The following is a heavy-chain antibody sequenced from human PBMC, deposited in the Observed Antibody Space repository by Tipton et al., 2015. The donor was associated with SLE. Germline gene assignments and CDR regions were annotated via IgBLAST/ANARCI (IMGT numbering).Heavy chain of an antibody. Sequence: LRLSCTVSGGSISSHYWSWIRQPPGKGLEWIGYIYYSGSTNYNPSLKSRVTISVDTSKNQFSLKLSSVTAADTAVYYCARRGSSWVFDYWGQGTLVTVSS. CDR3: ARRGSSWVFDY. J-gene: IGHJ4*02. D-gene: IGHD6-13*01. V-gene: IGHV4-59*08. CDR2: IYYSGST. CDR1: GGSISSHY.